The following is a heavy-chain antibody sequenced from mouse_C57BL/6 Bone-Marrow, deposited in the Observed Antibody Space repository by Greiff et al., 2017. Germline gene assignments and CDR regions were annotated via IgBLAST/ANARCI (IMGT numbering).Heavy chain of an antibody. J-gene: IGHJ2*01. CDR1: GFTFSSYA. CDR3: ASLLYYFDY. D-gene: IGHD1-1*01. CDR2: ISDGGSYT. V-gene: IGHV5-4*01. Sequence: EVQRVESGGGLVKPGGSLKLSCAASGFTFSSYAMSWVRQTPEKRLEWVATISDGGSYTYYPDNVKGRFTISRDNAKNNLYLQMSHLKSEDTAMYYCASLLYYFDYWGQGTTLTVSS.